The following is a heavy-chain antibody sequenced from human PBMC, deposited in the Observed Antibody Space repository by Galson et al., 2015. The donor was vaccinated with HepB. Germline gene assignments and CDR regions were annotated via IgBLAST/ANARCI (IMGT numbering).Heavy chain of an antibody. V-gene: IGHV3-9*02. J-gene: IGHJ4*02. Sequence: SLRLSCATSGFSPHDHAIHWVRQPPGKGLEWVSGISWNSSRLGYADSVKGRFTISRDNGQNVVYLQMNNLRFEDTALYHCVRVGDDFWCGFDDWGQGTLVTVSS. CDR3: VRVGDDFWCGFDD. D-gene: IGHD3-3*01. CDR2: ISWNSSRL. CDR1: GFSPHDHA.